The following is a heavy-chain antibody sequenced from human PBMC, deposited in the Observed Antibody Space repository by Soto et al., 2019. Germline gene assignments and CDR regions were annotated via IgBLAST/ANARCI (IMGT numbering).Heavy chain of an antibody. Sequence: EVQLVESGGALVQPGGSLRLSCAASGFTFSNYWMHWVRQAPGKGLVWVSRLDGEGSSTNYADSVEGRFTISRDNAKSTLYLQMNSLRVEDTAVYYCARGWITADPRPDWGQGTLVTVSS. CDR1: GFTFSNYW. CDR3: ARGWITADPRPD. V-gene: IGHV3-74*01. J-gene: IGHJ4*02. D-gene: IGHD2-2*03. CDR2: LDGEGSST.